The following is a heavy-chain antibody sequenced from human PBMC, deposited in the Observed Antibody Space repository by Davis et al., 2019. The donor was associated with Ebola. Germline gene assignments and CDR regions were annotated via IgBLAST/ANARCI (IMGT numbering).Heavy chain of an antibody. CDR3: AHPVVPDPIYH. Sequence: GESLKISCATSGFSFSNYGIHWVRQAPGKGLDWVAFIRYDGSRTQYADSVKGRFTISRDNAKNRLYLQMNSLRADDTAVYYCAHPVVPDPIYHWGQGTPVTVSS. V-gene: IGHV3-30*02. CDR1: GFSFSNYG. CDR2: IRYDGSRT. D-gene: IGHD2-21*01. J-gene: IGHJ5*02.